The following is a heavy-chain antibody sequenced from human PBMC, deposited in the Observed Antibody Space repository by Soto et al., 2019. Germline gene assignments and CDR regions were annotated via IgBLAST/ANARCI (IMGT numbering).Heavy chain of an antibody. Sequence: GGSLRLSCAASGFTFSSYAMSWVRQAPGKGLEWVSAISGSGGSTYYADSVKGRFTISRDNSKNTLYLQMNSLRAEDTAVYYCAKGYSSYYYYYMDVWGKGTTVTVSS. CDR2: ISGSGGST. J-gene: IGHJ6*03. D-gene: IGHD6-13*01. CDR1: GFTFSSYA. CDR3: AKGYSSYYYYYMDV. V-gene: IGHV3-23*01.